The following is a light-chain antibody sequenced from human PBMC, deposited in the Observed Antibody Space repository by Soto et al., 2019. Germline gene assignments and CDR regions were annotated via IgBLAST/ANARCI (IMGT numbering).Light chain of an antibody. V-gene: IGLV1-44*01. CDR2: SNN. CDR1: SSNIGSNT. CDR3: AAWDDSLNGPV. Sequence: QRVLTQPPSASGIPGQRVTISCSRSSSNIGSNTVNWYQQLPGTAPKLLIYSNNQRPSGVPDRFSGSKSGTSASLAISGLQSEDEADYYCAAWDDSLNGPVFGTGTKVTVL. J-gene: IGLJ1*01.